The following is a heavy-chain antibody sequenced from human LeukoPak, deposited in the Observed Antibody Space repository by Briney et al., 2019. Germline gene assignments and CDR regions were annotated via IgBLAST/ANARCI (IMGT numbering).Heavy chain of an antibody. V-gene: IGHV4-38-2*02. Sequence: SETLSPTCTVSGYSISSGYYWGWIRQPPGKGLEWIGSIYHSGSTYYNPSLKSRVTISVDTSKNQFSLKLSSVTAADTAVYYCARDGGWLRTTNFDYWGQGTLVTVSS. CDR2: IYHSGST. D-gene: IGHD5-12*01. CDR1: GYSISSGYY. J-gene: IGHJ4*02. CDR3: ARDGGWLRTTNFDY.